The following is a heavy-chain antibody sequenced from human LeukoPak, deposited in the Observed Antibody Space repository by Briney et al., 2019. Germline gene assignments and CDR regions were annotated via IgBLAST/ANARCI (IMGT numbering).Heavy chain of an antibody. CDR1: GGSISSSSYY. V-gene: IGHV4-61*01. CDR2: IYYSGST. J-gene: IGHJ4*02. CDR3: ARDGDGSGWSDY. D-gene: IGHD6-19*01. Sequence: PSETLSLTCTVSGGSISSSSYYWSWIRQPPGRGLEWIGYIYYSGSTNYNPSLKSRVTISVDTSKNQFSLKLSSVTAADTAVYYCARDGDGSGWSDYWGQGTLVTVSS.